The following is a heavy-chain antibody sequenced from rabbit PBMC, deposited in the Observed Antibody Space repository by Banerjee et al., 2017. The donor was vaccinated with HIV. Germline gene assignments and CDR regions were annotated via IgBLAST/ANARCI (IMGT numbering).Heavy chain of an antibody. D-gene: IGHD6-1*01. CDR3: ARWHVSGYAYPYYFNL. J-gene: IGHJ4*01. V-gene: IGHV1S40*01. CDR2: IYVGDSDST. Sequence: QSLEESGGDLVKPGASLTLTCTASGLDFSSSDWICWARQAPGKGLEWIACIYVGDSDSTYYASWAKGRFTISKTSSTTVTLQMTSLTAADTATYFCARWHVSGYAYPYYFNLWGQGTLVTVS. CDR1: GLDFSSSDW.